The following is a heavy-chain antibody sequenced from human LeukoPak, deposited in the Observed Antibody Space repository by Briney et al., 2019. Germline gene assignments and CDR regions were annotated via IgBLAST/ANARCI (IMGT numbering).Heavy chain of an antibody. J-gene: IGHJ5*02. Sequence: PSETLSLTCAVSGGSITSYYWSWIRQPPGKGLEWIGYIYYSGSTNYNPSLKSRVTISVDTSKNQFSLKLSSVTAADTAVYYCARVPMHNWFDPWGQGTLVTVSS. V-gene: IGHV4-59*01. CDR3: ARVPMHNWFDP. CDR2: IYYSGST. CDR1: GGSITSYY. D-gene: IGHD2-2*01.